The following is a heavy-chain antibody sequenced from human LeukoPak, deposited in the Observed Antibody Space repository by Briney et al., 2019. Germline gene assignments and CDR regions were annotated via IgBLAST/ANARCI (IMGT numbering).Heavy chain of an antibody. D-gene: IGHD3-10*01. V-gene: IGHV3-48*04. Sequence: GGSLRLSCAASGFTFSSYSMNWVRQAPGKGLEWVSYISSSSSTIYYADSVKGRFTISRDNAKNSLYLQMNSLRAEDTAVYYCAKGSYGSGSYNGMDVWGQGTTVTVSS. CDR3: AKGSYGSGSYNGMDV. CDR1: GFTFSSYS. J-gene: IGHJ6*02. CDR2: ISSSSSTI.